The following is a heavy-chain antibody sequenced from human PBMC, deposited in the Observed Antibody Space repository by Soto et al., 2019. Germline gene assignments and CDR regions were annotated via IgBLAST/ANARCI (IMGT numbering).Heavy chain of an antibody. D-gene: IGHD3-16*01. CDR1: GYTFTSYY. Sequence: ASVKVSFKASGYTFTSYYMHWVRQAPGQGLEWMGIINPSGGSTSYAQKFQGRVTMTRDTSTSTVYMELSSLRSEDTAVYYCARAYYDYIWGIRFDYWGQGTLVTVSS. CDR3: ARAYYDYIWGIRFDY. J-gene: IGHJ4*02. V-gene: IGHV1-46*03. CDR2: INPSGGST.